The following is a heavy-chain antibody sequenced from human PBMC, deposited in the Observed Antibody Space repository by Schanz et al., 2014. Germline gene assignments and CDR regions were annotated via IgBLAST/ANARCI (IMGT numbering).Heavy chain of an antibody. V-gene: IGHV1-69*08. CDR2: IIPILGIA. D-gene: IGHD3-22*01. Sequence: QVQLVQSEAEVKKPGSSVKVSCKASGGTFSSYTISWVRQAPGQGLEWMGRIIPILGIANYAQKFQGRVTITADKSSDTAYMELSSLRSEDTAVYYCAREVGLYDRGWFGPWGQGTLVTVSS. CDR1: GGTFSSYT. CDR3: AREVGLYDRGWFGP. J-gene: IGHJ5*02.